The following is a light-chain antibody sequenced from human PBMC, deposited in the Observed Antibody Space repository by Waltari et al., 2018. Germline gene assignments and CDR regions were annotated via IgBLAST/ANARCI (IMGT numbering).Light chain of an antibody. CDR2: KAS. V-gene: IGKV1-5*03. CDR1: QNINTY. J-gene: IGKJ3*01. CDR3: QQYNSLCP. Sequence: DIQMTQSPSTLSASVGARVTLTRPASQNINTYLAWYQQKPGKTPKLLISKASSFDSWVPSRFSGSGSWTDVTLTISSLQPDDFATYCCQQYNSLCPFGPGTKVDV.